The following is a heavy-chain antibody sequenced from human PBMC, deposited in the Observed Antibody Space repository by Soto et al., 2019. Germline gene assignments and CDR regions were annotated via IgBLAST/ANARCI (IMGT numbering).Heavy chain of an antibody. CDR1: EFTFKSYG. D-gene: IGHD2-2*01. J-gene: IGHJ4*02. V-gene: IGHV3-30*03. CDR2: ISFDGNRK. Sequence: GGSLRLSCAASEFTFKSYGMHWVRQAPGKGLAWVAVISFDGNRKHYADSVRGRFTISGDNSKNTLYLQMNSLRTEDTAIYYCARDSYRGDVVLTPAPYGNDYWGRGTLVTVSS. CDR3: ARDSYRGDVVLTPAPYGNDY.